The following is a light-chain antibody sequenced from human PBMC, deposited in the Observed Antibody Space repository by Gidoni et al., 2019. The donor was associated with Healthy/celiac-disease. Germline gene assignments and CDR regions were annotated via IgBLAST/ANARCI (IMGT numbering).Light chain of an antibody. Sequence: DIQMTQSPSTLSASVGDRVTITCRASQSISSWLAWYQQKPGKAPKLLIYDASSLESGVPSRFSGRGSGTEFTLNISSLQPDDFATYYCQQYRTFGQGTKVEIK. CDR1: QSISSW. J-gene: IGKJ1*01. CDR2: DAS. CDR3: QQYRT. V-gene: IGKV1-5*01.